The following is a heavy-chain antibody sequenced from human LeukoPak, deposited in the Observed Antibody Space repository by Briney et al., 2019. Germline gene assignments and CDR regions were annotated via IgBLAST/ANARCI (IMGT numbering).Heavy chain of an antibody. CDR3: ARDVGKYYYDSSGAPNWFDP. V-gene: IGHV7-4-1*02. CDR2: INTNTGNP. CDR1: GYTFTSYA. J-gene: IGHJ5*02. Sequence: ASVKGSCKASGYTFTSYAMNWVRQAPGQGLEWMGWINTNTGNPTYAQGFTGRFVFSLDTSVSTAYLQISSLKAEDTAVYYCARDVGKYYYDSSGAPNWFDPWGQGTLVTVSS. D-gene: IGHD3-22*01.